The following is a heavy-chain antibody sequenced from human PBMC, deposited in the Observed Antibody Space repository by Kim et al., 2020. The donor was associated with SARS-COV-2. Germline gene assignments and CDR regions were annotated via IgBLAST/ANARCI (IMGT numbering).Heavy chain of an antibody. CDR2: IYPGDSEI. D-gene: IGHD4-4*01. CDR1: GYSFTSSW. V-gene: IGHV5-51*01. J-gene: IGHJ6*02. CDR3: ARLWRASKYNTSGGMDV. Sequence: GESLKISCEASGYSFTSSWIGWVRQMPGKGLEWMGIIYPGDSEIRYSPSLRGQVTISADMSTTTAYLQWNSLKASDTAMYYCARLWRASKYNTSGGMDVWGQGIAVSVSS.